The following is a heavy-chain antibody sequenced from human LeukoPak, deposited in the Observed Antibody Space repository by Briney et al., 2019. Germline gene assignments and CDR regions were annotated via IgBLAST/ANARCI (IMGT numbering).Heavy chain of an antibody. Sequence: SETLSLTCTVSGGSISSYYWSWIRQPPGKGLEWIGNIYYSGSTNYNPSLKSRVTISVDTSTNQFSLKLSSVTAADTAVYYCARTPGYSYGLRYFDYWGQGTLVTVSS. CDR2: IYYSGST. D-gene: IGHD5-18*01. CDR1: GGSISSYY. V-gene: IGHV4-59*01. CDR3: ARTPGYSYGLRYFDY. J-gene: IGHJ4*02.